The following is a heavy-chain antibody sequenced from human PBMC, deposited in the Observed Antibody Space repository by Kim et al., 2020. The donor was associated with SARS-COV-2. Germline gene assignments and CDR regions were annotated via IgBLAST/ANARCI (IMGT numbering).Heavy chain of an antibody. CDR3: ARDGVRRNSYYYYYGMDV. V-gene: IGHV3-48*04. Sequence: GGSLRLSCAASGFTFSSYSMNWVRQAPGKGLEWVSYISSSSTIYYADSVKGRFTISRDNAKNSLYLQMNSLRAEDTAVYYCARDGVRRNSYYYYYGMDVWGQGTTVTVSS. D-gene: IGHD2-8*01. CDR2: ISSSSTI. J-gene: IGHJ6*02. CDR1: GFTFSSYS.